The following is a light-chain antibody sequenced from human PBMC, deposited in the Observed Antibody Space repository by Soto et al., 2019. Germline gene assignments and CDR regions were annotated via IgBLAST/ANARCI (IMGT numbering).Light chain of an antibody. CDR1: DLGNKY. CDR2: QDT. CDR3: QAWDTSTTCA. V-gene: IGLV3-1*01. Sequence: SYELTQPPSLSVSPGRTASISCSGDDLGNKYVCWYQQKPGQSPLLLIYQDTKRPSGIPERFSGSNSRNTATLTISGTLPMDEADYYCQAWDTSTTCAFSGGTKLTVL. J-gene: IGLJ2*01.